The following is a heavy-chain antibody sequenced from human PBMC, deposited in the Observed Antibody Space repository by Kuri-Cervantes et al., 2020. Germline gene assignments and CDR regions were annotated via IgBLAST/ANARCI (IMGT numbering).Heavy chain of an antibody. CDR1: GFTFSSYG. CDR2: IRYDGSNK. V-gene: IGHV3-30*02. J-gene: IGHJ3*02. Sequence: GGSLRLSCAASGFTFSSYGMHWVRQAPGKGLEWVVFIRYDGSNKYYTGSVKGRFTISRDNSKNSLYLQMNSLRAEDTAVYYCAREFPGTVVASTEGALDIWGQGTKVTDSS. CDR3: AREFPGTVVASTEGALDI. D-gene: IGHD6-19*01.